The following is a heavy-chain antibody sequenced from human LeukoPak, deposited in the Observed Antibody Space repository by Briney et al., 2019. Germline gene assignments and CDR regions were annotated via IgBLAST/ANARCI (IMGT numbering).Heavy chain of an antibody. CDR1: GFTFSSYA. V-gene: IGHV3-30-3*01. Sequence: QSGGSLRLSCAASGFTFSSYAMHWVRQAPGKGLEWVAVISYDESNKYYADSVKGRFTISRDNSKNTLYLQMNSLSAEDPAVYYCAREYYYASGSYYRPPYWRQGPLVTVSS. CDR2: ISYDESNK. D-gene: IGHD3-10*01. CDR3: AREYYYASGSYYRPPY. J-gene: IGHJ4*02.